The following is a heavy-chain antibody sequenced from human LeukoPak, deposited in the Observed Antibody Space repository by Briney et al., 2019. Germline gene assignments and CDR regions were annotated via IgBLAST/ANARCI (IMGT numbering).Heavy chain of an antibody. CDR3: ARQQDGYNYHFDY. V-gene: IGHV4-61*02. CDR1: GGSISSGSYY. Sequence: PSETLSLTCTVSGGSISSGSYYWSWIRQPAGKGLEWIGRIYTSGSTNYNPSLKSRVTISVDTSKNQFSLKLSSVTAADTAVYYCARQQDGYNYHFDYWGQGTLVTVSS. J-gene: IGHJ4*02. D-gene: IGHD5-24*01. CDR2: IYTSGST.